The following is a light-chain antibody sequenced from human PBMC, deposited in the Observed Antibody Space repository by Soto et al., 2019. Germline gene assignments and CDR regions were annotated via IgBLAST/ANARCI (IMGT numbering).Light chain of an antibody. J-gene: IGLJ1*01. Sequence: QSLLTQPPSPSGSPGQSVTISCPGTSSDVGDNNYVSWYQQHPGKAPKVMIYEVSKRPSGVPDRFSASKSGNTASLTVSGLQAEDEADYYCSSYAGGNSYVFGTGTKVTVL. CDR1: SSDVGDNNY. CDR3: SSYAGGNSYV. V-gene: IGLV2-8*01. CDR2: EVS.